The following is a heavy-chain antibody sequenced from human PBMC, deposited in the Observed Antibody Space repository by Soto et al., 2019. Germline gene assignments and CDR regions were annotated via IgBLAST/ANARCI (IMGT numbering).Heavy chain of an antibody. CDR1: GFTFSSYG. D-gene: IGHD2-2*01. Sequence: GGSLRLSCAASGFTFSSYGMHWVRQAPGKGLEWVAVIWYDGSNKYYADSVKGRFTISRDNSKNTLYLQMNSLRAEDTAVYYCARDGEDIVVVPAAHRRYYYYGLDVWGQGTTVTVSS. CDR3: ARDGEDIVVVPAAHRRYYYYGLDV. J-gene: IGHJ6*02. CDR2: IWYDGSNK. V-gene: IGHV3-33*01.